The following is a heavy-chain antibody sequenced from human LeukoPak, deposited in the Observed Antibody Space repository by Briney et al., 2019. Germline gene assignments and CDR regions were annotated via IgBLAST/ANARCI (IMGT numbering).Heavy chain of an antibody. D-gene: IGHD1-1*01. CDR3: ASCETVNDAFDV. V-gene: IGHV1-46*01. CDR2: INPSAGST. J-gene: IGHJ3*01. Sequence: ASVKVSCKASGYTFTSYYVHWVRQAPGQGLEWMGIINPSAGSTKYAKKFQGTVIMTRDTSTSTVYMELRSLRSEDTAVYFCASCETVNDAFDVWGQGTMVTVSS. CDR1: GYTFTSYY.